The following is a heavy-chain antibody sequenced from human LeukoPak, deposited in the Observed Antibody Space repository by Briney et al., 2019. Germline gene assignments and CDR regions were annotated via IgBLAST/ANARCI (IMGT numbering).Heavy chain of an antibody. CDR1: GGSFSGYY. V-gene: IGHV4-34*01. CDR3: ARYSRIAARPYYFDY. D-gene: IGHD6-6*01. J-gene: IGHJ4*02. Sequence: SETLSLTCAVYGGSFSGYYWSWIRQPPGKGLEWMGEINHRGSTNYNPSLRSRFTISVDTSKNQFSLKLSSVPAADTPVYYCARYSRIAARPYYFDYWGPGTLVTVSS. CDR2: INHRGST.